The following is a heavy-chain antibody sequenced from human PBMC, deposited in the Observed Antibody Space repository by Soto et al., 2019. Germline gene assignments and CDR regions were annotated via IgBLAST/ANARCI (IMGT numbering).Heavy chain of an antibody. CDR2: VFSGNT. CDR1: GASITRRSSY. V-gene: IGHV4-39*01. CDR3: ATTRGIAVGGSFDY. J-gene: IGHJ4*02. D-gene: IGHD6-13*01. Sequence: QLQLQESGPGLVKPSETLSLTCIVSGASITRRSSYWAWIRQSPGKGPERGGTVFSGNTYHNPPLRSRVTIAVDTSKNQFSLKLTSVAAADTAFYYCATTRGIAVGGSFDYWGQGMLVTVSS.